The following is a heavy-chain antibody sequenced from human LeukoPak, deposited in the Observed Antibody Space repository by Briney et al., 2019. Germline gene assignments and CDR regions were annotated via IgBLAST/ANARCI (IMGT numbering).Heavy chain of an antibody. V-gene: IGHV1-2*02. D-gene: IGHD6-19*01. CDR3: AREGGSGWYLAHPFDY. CDR1: GYTFTGYY. J-gene: IGHJ4*02. Sequence: GASVKVSCKASGYTFTGYYMHWVRQAPGQGLEWMGWINPNSGGTNYAQKFQGRVTMTRDTSISTAYMELSRLRSDDTAVYYCAREGGSGWYLAHPFDYWGQGTLVTVSS. CDR2: INPNSGGT.